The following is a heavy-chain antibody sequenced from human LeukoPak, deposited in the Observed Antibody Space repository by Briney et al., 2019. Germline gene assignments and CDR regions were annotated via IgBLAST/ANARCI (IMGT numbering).Heavy chain of an antibody. D-gene: IGHD5-12*01. CDR3: AATLRGYSGYKTLDY. CDR1: GFTFTSSA. V-gene: IGHV1-58*02. Sequence: GASVKVSCKASGFTFTSSAMQWVRQARGQRLEWIGWIVVGSGNTNYAQKFQERVTITRNMSTSTAYMELSSLRSEDTAVYYCAATLRGYSGYKTLDYWGQGTLVTVSS. J-gene: IGHJ4*02. CDR2: IVVGSGNT.